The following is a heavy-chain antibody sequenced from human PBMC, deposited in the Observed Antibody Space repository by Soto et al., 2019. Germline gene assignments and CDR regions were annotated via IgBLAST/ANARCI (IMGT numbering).Heavy chain of an antibody. CDR1: GFTFSSYG. Sequence: QVQLVESGGGVVQPGRSLRLSCAASGFTFSSYGMHWVRQAPGKGLEWVAVIWYDGSNKYYADSVKGRFTISRDNSKNTLYLQMNSLRAEDTAVYYCAREEVVDIVATTRGGGYWYFDLWGRGTLVTVSS. CDR3: AREEVVDIVATTRGGGYWYFDL. D-gene: IGHD5-12*01. CDR2: IWYDGSNK. V-gene: IGHV3-33*01. J-gene: IGHJ2*01.